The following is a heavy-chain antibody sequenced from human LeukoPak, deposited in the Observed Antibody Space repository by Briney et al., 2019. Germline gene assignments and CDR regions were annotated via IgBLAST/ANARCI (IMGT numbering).Heavy chain of an antibody. Sequence: SETLSLTCTVSGGSISSYYWSWIRQPPGKGLEWIGYIYTSGSTNYNPSLKSRVTISVDTSKNQSSLKLSSVTAADTAVYYCARLRGNYYDSSGYKDYYFDYWGQGTLVTVSS. J-gene: IGHJ4*02. D-gene: IGHD3-22*01. CDR1: GGSISSYY. CDR2: IYTSGST. V-gene: IGHV4-4*09. CDR3: ARLRGNYYDSSGYKDYYFDY.